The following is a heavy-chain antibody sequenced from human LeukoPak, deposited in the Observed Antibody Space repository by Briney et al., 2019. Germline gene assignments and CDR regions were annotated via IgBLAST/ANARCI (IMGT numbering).Heavy chain of an antibody. CDR3: AKDRKEGIAAAGTLGLDY. CDR1: GFTFSSYG. J-gene: IGHJ4*02. V-gene: IGHV3-30*18. D-gene: IGHD6-13*01. CDR2: ISYDGSNK. Sequence: GGSLRPSCAASGFTFSSYGMHWVRQAPGKGLEWVAVISYDGSNKYYADSVKGRFTISRDNSKNTLYLQMNSLRAEDTAVYYCAKDRKEGIAAAGTLGLDYWGQGTLVTVSS.